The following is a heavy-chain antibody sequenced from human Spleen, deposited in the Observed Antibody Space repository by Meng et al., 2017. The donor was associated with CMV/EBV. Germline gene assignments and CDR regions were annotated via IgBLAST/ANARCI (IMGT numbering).Heavy chain of an antibody. J-gene: IGHJ5*02. V-gene: IGHV3-23*01. D-gene: IGHD6-6*01. CDR2: VSGSGAST. Sequence: GGSLRLSCVASGFTFSDYAMSWVRQAPGKGLEGVSGVSGSGASTYYASSVRCRFTISRDNSKNTLHLQMNSLRAEDTAVYHCAKGFSKYSTQNYFDPGGQGTLVTVSS. CDR1: GFTFSDYA. CDR3: AKGFSKYSTQNYFDP.